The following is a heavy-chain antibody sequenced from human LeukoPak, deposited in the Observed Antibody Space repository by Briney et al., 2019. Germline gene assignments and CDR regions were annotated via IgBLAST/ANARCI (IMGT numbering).Heavy chain of an antibody. J-gene: IGHJ6*03. V-gene: IGHV4-59*01. D-gene: IGHD6-13*01. CDR2: IYYSGST. Sequence: PSGTLSLTCAVSGGSISSYYWSWIRQPPGKGLEWIGYIYYSGSTNYNPSLKSRVTISVDTSKNQFSLKLSSVTAADTAVYYCARGKAAAGYYYYMDVWGKGTTVTISS. CDR1: GGSISSYY. CDR3: ARGKAAAGYYYYMDV.